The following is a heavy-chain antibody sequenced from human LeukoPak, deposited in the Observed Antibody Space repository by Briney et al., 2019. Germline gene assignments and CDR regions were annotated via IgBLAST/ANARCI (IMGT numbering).Heavy chain of an antibody. D-gene: IGHD1-26*01. J-gene: IGHJ4*02. CDR1: GFTFSSYA. Sequence: GGSLRLSCAASGFTFSSYAMHWVRQAPGKGLEWVAVISYDGSNKYYADSVKGRFTISRDNSKNTLYLQMNSLRAEDTAVYYCASRVGAAPFDYWGQGTLVTVSS. CDR2: ISYDGSNK. CDR3: ASRVGAAPFDY. V-gene: IGHV3-30-3*01.